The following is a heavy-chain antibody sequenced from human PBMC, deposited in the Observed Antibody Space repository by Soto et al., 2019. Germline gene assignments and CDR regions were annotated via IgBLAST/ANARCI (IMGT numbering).Heavy chain of an antibody. CDR3: AKSIPGPLDY. CDR1: GFTFDDYA. J-gene: IGHJ4*02. CDR2: ISWNSGSI. Sequence: GGSLRLSCAASGFTFDDYAMHWVRQAPGKGLEWVSGISWNSGSIGYADSVKGRFTISRDNAKNSLYLQMNSLRAEDTALYYCAKSIPGPLDYWGQGTLVTVSS. V-gene: IGHV3-9*01.